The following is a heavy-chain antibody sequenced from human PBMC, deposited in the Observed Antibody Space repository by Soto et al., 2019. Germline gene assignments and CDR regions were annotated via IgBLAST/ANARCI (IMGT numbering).Heavy chain of an antibody. CDR1: GDSISSSKW. CDR3: ARMNRDYYYYGMDV. CDR2: IDHNGVA. Sequence: LSLTCAVSGDSISSSKWWTWVRQTPEKGLEWIGKIDHNGVANYNPSLEGRVTISKDNSKNQIFLKVTSVTAADSAVYYCARMNRDYYYYGMDVWGQGATVTVSS. V-gene: IGHV4-4*02. J-gene: IGHJ6*02.